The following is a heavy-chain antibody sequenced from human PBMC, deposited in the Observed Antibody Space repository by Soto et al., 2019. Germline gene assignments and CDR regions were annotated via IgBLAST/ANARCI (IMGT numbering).Heavy chain of an antibody. J-gene: IGHJ5*01. CDR3: GRVVEGATRHTDPDS. Sequence: RSLTCTVSGVSTHNSHSFWAWIRQPPGKGLQFIASVYHNGGAHYNSSLKSRVTISVDTANNQVSLRMRSLTAADTAFYYCGRVVEGATRHTDPDSWGQGILVTVSS. CDR2: VYHNGGA. CDR1: GVSTHNSHSF. D-gene: IGHD2-21*01. V-gene: IGHV4-39*01.